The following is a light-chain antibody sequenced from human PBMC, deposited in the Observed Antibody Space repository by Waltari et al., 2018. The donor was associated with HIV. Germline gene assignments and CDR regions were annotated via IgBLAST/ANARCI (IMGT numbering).Light chain of an antibody. V-gene: IGKV1-39*01. Sequence: DMQMTQSPSHLSASVGDRVIITCRASQSRVNYVKWYQQKPGKAPQLLLYAASFLQLWVPSRFSGIASVPPFSLTISSLQPEDYATYYCQQTFSPPLNFGPGSRVDIK. CDR2: AAS. CDR1: QSRVNY. CDR3: QQTFSPPLN. J-gene: IGKJ3*01.